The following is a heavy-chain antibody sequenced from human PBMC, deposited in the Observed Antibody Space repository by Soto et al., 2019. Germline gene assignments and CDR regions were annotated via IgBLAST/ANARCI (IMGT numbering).Heavy chain of an antibody. CDR1: GFTFSTHA. V-gene: IGHV3-23*01. Sequence: GGSLRLSCAVSGFTFSTHAINWALQAPGKGLEWVSAIGGGGGSTNYADSVKGRFTISRDNSKNTVYLQMNSLRAEDTAVYYCAKDWYGMDVWGQGTTVTVSS. CDR3: AKDWYGMDV. CDR2: IGGGGGST. J-gene: IGHJ6*02.